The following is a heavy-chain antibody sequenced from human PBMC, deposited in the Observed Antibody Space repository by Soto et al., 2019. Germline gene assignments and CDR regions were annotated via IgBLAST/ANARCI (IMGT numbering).Heavy chain of an antibody. CDR2: INAGNGYT. D-gene: IGHD5-18*01. Sequence: RRSGRHATAKRLEWMGLINAGNGYTKDSQKFQGRVTITRDTSASTSYMELSSLTSEDTAVYYCARGRFPADSNYHYVTDVWLQGTTVTVS. CDR3: ARGRFPADSNYHYVTDV. J-gene: IGHJ6*02. V-gene: IGHV1-3*01.